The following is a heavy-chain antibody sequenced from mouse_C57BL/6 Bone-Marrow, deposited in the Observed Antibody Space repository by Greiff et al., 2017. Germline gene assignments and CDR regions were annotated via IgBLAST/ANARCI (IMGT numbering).Heavy chain of an antibody. J-gene: IGHJ3*01. CDR2: IHPSDSDT. CDR1: GYTFTSYW. D-gene: IGHD2-5*01. V-gene: IGHV1-74*01. Sequence: QVQLKQPGAELVKPGASVKVSCKASGYTFTSYWMHWVKQRPGQGLEWIGRIHPSDSDTNYNQKLKGKATLTVDKSSSTAYMQLSSLTSEDSAVYYCAPFYSNYVGFAYWGQGTLVTVSA. CDR3: APFYSNYVGFAY.